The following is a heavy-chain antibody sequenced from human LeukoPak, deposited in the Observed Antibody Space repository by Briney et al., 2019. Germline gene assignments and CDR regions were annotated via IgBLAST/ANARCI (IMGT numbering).Heavy chain of an antibody. Sequence: ASVKVSCKASGGTFSSYAISWVRQAPGQGLEWMGWINTNTGNPTYAQGFTGRFVFSLDTSVSTAYLQISSLKAEDTAVYYCARDRGIRYFDWLPVDAFDIWGQGTMVTVSS. J-gene: IGHJ3*02. CDR2: INTNTGNP. CDR3: ARDRGIRYFDWLPVDAFDI. V-gene: IGHV7-4-1*02. CDR1: GGTFSSYA. D-gene: IGHD3-9*01.